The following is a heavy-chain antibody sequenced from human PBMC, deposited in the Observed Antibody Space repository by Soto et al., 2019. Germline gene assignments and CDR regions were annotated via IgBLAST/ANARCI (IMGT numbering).Heavy chain of an antibody. CDR2: VSHDGRNT. CDR1: GFTFSDYA. V-gene: IGHV3-30*18. Sequence: VQLVESGGGVVQPGRSLRLSCAASGFTFSDYAMHWVRQAPGKGLEWVAVVSHDGRNTHYADSVKGRFTISRDSPKNTVSLEMTSLRAEGTAVYYCAKGGRQWLVTSDFNYWGQGALVTVSS. CDR3: AKGGRQWLVTSDFNY. J-gene: IGHJ4*02. D-gene: IGHD6-19*01.